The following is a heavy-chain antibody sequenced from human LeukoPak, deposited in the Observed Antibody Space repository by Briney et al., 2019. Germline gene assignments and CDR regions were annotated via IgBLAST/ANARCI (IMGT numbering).Heavy chain of an antibody. D-gene: IGHD4-11*01. Sequence: GGSLRLSCAASGFTFSSYSMNWVRQAPGKGLEWVSYISSSSSTIYYADSVKGRFTISRDNAKNSLYLQMNSLRAEDTAVYYCARGNDYIGGGMDAWGQGTTVTVSS. J-gene: IGHJ6*02. V-gene: IGHV3-48*01. CDR3: ARGNDYIGGGMDA. CDR2: ISSSSSTI. CDR1: GFTFSSYS.